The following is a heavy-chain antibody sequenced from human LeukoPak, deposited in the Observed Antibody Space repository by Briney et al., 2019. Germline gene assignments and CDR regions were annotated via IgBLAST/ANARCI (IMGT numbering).Heavy chain of an antibody. V-gene: IGHV4-61*01. D-gene: IGHD3-9*01. CDR2: IYYSGST. J-gene: IGHJ4*02. Sequence: SETLSLTCTVSGGSVGSGTYYWSWIRQSPGKGLEWIGYIYYSGSTNYNPSLKSRVTISVDTSKNQFSLKLSSVTAADTAVYYCARLRYFDWLLVGYDYWGQGTLVTVSS. CDR1: GGSVGSGTYY. CDR3: ARLRYFDWLLVGYDY.